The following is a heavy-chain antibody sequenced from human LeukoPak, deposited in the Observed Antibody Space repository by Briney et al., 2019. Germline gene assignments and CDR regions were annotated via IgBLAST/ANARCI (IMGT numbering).Heavy chain of an antibody. CDR3: ARAVEMSTIHPGFDF. D-gene: IGHD5-24*01. CDR2: IYYSWST. Sequence: SETLSLTCTVSSASISSIRYYWGWIRQSPGKGLEWLGSIYYSWSTYYNPSLKSRVTISVDTSKNQVSLNLTSVTAADTAVYYCARAVEMSTIHPGFDFWGQGALVTVSS. V-gene: IGHV4-39*01. CDR1: SASISSIRYY. J-gene: IGHJ4*02.